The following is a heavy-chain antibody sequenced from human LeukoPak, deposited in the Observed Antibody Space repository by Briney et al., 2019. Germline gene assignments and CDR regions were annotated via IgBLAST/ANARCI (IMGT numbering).Heavy chain of an antibody. D-gene: IGHD6-6*01. V-gene: IGHV4-34*01. CDR2: INHSGST. Sequence: PSETLSLTCAVYGGSFSGYYWSWIRQPPGKGLEWIGEINHSGSTNYNPSLKSRVTISVDTSKNQFSLKLSSVTAADTAVYYCARDSRIAARPRWFDPWVQGTLVTVSS. CDR1: GGSFSGYY. J-gene: IGHJ5*02. CDR3: ARDSRIAARPRWFDP.